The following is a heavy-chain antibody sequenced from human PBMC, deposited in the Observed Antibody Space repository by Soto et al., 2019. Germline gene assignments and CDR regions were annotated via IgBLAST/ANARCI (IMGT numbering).Heavy chain of an antibody. Sequence: GGSLRLSCAASGFTFSSYAMSWFRQAPGKGLEWVSAISGSGGSTYYADSVKGRFTISRDNSKNTLYLQMNSLRAEDTAVYYCARAGVGATPGLDYWGQGTLVTVSS. CDR3: ARAGVGATPGLDY. CDR1: GFTFSSYA. D-gene: IGHD1-26*01. CDR2: ISGSGGST. V-gene: IGHV3-23*01. J-gene: IGHJ4*02.